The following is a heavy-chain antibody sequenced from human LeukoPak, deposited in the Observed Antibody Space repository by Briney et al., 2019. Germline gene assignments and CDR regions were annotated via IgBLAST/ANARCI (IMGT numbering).Heavy chain of an antibody. Sequence: SETLSLTCTVSGGSISSSSYYWGWIRQPPGKGLEWIGSIYYSGSTYYNPSLKSRVTISVDTSKNQFSLKLSSVAAADTAVYYCARSYDTNFDYWGQGTLVTASS. V-gene: IGHV4-39*07. CDR3: ARSYDTNFDY. CDR2: IYYSGST. CDR1: GGSISSSSYY. J-gene: IGHJ4*02. D-gene: IGHD3-3*01.